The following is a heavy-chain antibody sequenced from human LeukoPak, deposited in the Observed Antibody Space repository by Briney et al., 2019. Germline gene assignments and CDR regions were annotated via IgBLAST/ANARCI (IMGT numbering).Heavy chain of an antibody. CDR1: GFTFSDYY. V-gene: IGHV3-11*01. CDR2: ISHSGSDK. CDR3: AKDLRYFDWLQLNWFDP. Sequence: NPGGSLRLSCAASGFTFSDYYMTWIRLAPGRGLEWVSYISHSGSDKSYADSVKGRFTISRDNSKDTLYLQMNSLRAEDTALYYCAKDLRYFDWLQLNWFDPRGQGTLVTVSS. D-gene: IGHD3-9*01. J-gene: IGHJ5*02.